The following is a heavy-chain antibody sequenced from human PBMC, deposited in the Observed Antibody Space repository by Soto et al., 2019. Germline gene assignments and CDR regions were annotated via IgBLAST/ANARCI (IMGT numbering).Heavy chain of an antibody. CDR1: GFTFDDYA. Sequence: GGSLRLSCAASGFTFDDYAMHWVRQAPGKGLEWVSGLSWNSGSIGYADSVKGRFTISRDNAKNSLYLQMNSLRAEDTAFYYCAKGRDSSSSSWFDPWGQGTLVTVS. CDR3: AKGRDSSSSSWFDP. J-gene: IGHJ5*02. D-gene: IGHD6-6*01. CDR2: LSWNSGSI. V-gene: IGHV3-9*01.